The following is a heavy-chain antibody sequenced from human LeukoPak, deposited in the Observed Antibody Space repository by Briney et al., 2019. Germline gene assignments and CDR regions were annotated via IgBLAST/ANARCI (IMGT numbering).Heavy chain of an antibody. V-gene: IGHV3-23*01. Sequence: GGSLRLSCAASGFTFSSYAMSWVRQAPGKGLEWVSAISGSGGSTYYADSVKGRFTISRDNSKNTLYLQMNSLRAEDTAVYYCANVKRDSSGYYPNWGQGTLVTVSS. CDR1: GFTFSSYA. CDR2: ISGSGGST. J-gene: IGHJ4*02. CDR3: ANVKRDSSGYYPN. D-gene: IGHD3-22*01.